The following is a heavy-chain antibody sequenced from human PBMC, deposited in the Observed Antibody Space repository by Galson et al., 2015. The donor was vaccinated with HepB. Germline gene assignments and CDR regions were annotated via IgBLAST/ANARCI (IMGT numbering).Heavy chain of an antibody. CDR3: ARSGYSSGWYPWYFDL. CDR2: IDWDDDK. V-gene: IGHV2-70*04. J-gene: IGHJ2*01. Sequence: PALVKPTQTLTLTCTFSGFSLSTTEMRVSWIRQPPGKALEWLARIDWDDDKFYSTSLKTRLTISKDTSKNQVVLTMTIMDPVDTATYYCARSGYSSGWYPWYFDLWGRGTLVTVSS. CDR1: GFSLSTTEMR. D-gene: IGHD6-19*01.